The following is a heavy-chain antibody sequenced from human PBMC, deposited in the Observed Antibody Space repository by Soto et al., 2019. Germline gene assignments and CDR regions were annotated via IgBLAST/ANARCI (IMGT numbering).Heavy chain of an antibody. CDR1: GFTFSSYA. CDR2: ISSNGGST. J-gene: IGHJ4*02. Sequence: GGSLRLSCSASGFTFSSYAMHWVRQAPGKGLEYVSAISSNGGSTYYADSVKGRFTISRDNSKNTLYLQMSSLRAEDTAVYYCVKGERIAAAGQNNFDYWGQGTLVTVSS. CDR3: VKGERIAAAGQNNFDY. V-gene: IGHV3-64D*06. D-gene: IGHD6-13*01.